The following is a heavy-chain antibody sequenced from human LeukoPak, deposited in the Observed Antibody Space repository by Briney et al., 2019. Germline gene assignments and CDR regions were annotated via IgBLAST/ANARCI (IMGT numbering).Heavy chain of an antibody. Sequence: SVKVSCKASGGTFSSYAINWVRQAPGQGLEWMGGIIPIFGTANYAQKFQGRVTITADESTSTAYMELSSLRSEDTAVYYCARDRSGAAAGTSPFDYWGQGTLVTVSS. V-gene: IGHV1-69*13. CDR1: GGTFSSYA. D-gene: IGHD6-13*01. CDR3: ARDRSGAAAGTSPFDY. CDR2: IIPIFGTA. J-gene: IGHJ4*02.